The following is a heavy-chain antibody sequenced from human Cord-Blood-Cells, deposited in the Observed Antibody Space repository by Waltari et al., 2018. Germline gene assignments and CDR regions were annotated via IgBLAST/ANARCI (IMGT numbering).Heavy chain of an antibody. CDR3: ARVAPYYDILTGYYSFDY. CDR2: INPNSGGT. Sequence: QVQLVQSGAEVKKPGASVKVSCKASGYTFTGYYMHWVRQAPGQGLEWLGWINPNSGGTNYAQKFQGRVTMTRDTSISTAYMELSRLRSDDTAVYYCARVAPYYDILTGYYSFDYWGQGTLVTVSS. CDR1: GYTFTGYY. V-gene: IGHV1-2*02. D-gene: IGHD3-9*01. J-gene: IGHJ4*02.